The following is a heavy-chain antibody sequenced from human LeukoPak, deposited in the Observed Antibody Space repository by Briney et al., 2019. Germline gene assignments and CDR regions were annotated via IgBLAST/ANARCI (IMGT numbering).Heavy chain of an antibody. D-gene: IGHD3-16*01. Sequence: PGGSLRLSCEASGFTSSTYWMDWVRLDPGKWRDWGANINTDGSGKRYVDSVKGRFTIARDNADNSLSLQMNSLRAEDTAVYYCSSWGAGGNSWGQGTLVTVSS. CDR1: GFTSSTYW. V-gene: IGHV3-7*01. CDR3: SSWGAGGNS. J-gene: IGHJ4*02. CDR2: INTDGSGK.